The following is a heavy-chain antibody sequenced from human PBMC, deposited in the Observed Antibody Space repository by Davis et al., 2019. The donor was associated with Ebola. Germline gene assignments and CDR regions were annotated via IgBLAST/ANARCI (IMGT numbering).Heavy chain of an antibody. CDR1: GGTFSSYA. D-gene: IGHD2-2*02. J-gene: IGHJ2*01. Sequence: SVKVSCKASGGTFSSYAISWVRQAPGQGLEWMGGIIPIFGTANYAQKFQGRVTITADESTSTAYMELSSLRSEDTAVYYCARGPTGDYTFSMGYFDLWGRGTLVTVSS. CDR2: IIPIFGTA. V-gene: IGHV1-69*13. CDR3: ARGPTGDYTFSMGYFDL.